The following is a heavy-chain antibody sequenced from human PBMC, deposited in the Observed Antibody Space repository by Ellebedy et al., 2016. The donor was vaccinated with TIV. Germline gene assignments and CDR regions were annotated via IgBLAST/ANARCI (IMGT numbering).Heavy chain of an antibody. CDR2: IFYSGSA. D-gene: IGHD3-3*01. J-gene: IGHJ3*02. CDR1: GGSINTYY. Sequence: SETLSLTCTVSGGSINTYYWSWIRQPPGKGLEWLGAIFYSGSANYNPFLKSRVTISVDTSKNHFSLKLSSLTAADTAVYYCARSSISSCGVTGAFEIWGQGTRVTVSS. V-gene: IGHV4-59*01. CDR3: ARSSISSCGVTGAFEI.